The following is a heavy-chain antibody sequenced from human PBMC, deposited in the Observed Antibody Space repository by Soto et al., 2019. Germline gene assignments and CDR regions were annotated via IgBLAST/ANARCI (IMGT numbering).Heavy chain of an antibody. Sequence: ASVKVSCKASGYTFTSYDINWVRQATGQGLEWTGWMNPNSGNTGYAQKFQGRVTMTRNTSISTAYMELSSLRSDDTAVYYCARSTNDYGDRHSGQATLVTVSS. CDR2: MNPNSGNT. V-gene: IGHV1-8*01. CDR3: ARSTNDYGDRH. D-gene: IGHD4-17*01. J-gene: IGHJ4*02. CDR1: GYTFTSYD.